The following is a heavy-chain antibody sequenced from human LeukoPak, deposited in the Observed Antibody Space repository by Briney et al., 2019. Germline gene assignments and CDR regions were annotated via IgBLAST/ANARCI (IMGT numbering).Heavy chain of an antibody. D-gene: IGHD2-2*01. CDR1: GGSISSGGYY. J-gene: IGHJ5*02. CDR2: IYYSGST. V-gene: IGHV4-31*03. CDR3: ARANCSSTSCYFHGRHNWFDP. Sequence: SQTLSLTCTVSGGSISSGGYYWSWIRQHPGKGLEWIGYIYYSGSTNYNPSLKSRVTISVDTSKNQFSLKLSSVTAADTAVYYCARANCSSTSCYFHGRHNWFDPWGQGTLVTVSS.